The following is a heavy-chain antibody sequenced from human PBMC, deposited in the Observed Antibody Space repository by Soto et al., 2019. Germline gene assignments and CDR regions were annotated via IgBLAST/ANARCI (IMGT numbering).Heavy chain of an antibody. V-gene: IGHV1-2*02. D-gene: IGHD6-6*01. CDR2: INPNSAGSGT. Sequence: QVLLVQSGAEVKKPGGSVKVSCKASGYIFTDNYIHWVRQAPGQGLEWMGWINPNSAGSGTRFAQKFQGRVSMTRDTGISTAFMELSGLTSDDTAVYFCARDAVGDSCDFDSWGQGTLVTVSS. CDR1: GYIFTDNY. J-gene: IGHJ4*02. CDR3: ARDAVGDSCDFDS.